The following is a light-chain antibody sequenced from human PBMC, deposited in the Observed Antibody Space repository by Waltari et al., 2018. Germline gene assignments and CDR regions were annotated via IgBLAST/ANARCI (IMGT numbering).Light chain of an antibody. Sequence: DIVMTQSPDSLAVSLGERATMNCKSSQSVLYSSNNKNYLAWYQQKPGQPPKLLIYWASTRESGVPDRFSGCGSGTDFTPTISSLQAEDVAVYYCQQYYSTPLTFGQGTKVEIK. CDR1: QSVLYSSNNKNY. J-gene: IGKJ1*01. CDR3: QQYYSTPLT. V-gene: IGKV4-1*01. CDR2: WAS.